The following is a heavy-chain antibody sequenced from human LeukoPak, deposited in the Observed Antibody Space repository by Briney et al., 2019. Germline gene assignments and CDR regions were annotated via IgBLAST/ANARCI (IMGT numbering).Heavy chain of an antibody. D-gene: IGHD1-26*01. CDR2: INSDGSST. Sequence: GRSLRLSCAASGFTFSSYWMDWVHQAPGKGLVWVSRINSDGSSTSYADSVKGRFTISRDNAKNTLYLQMNSLRAEDTAVYYCARGGSYYGYYWGQGTLVTVSS. V-gene: IGHV3-74*01. CDR3: ARGGSYYGYY. J-gene: IGHJ4*02. CDR1: GFTFSSYW.